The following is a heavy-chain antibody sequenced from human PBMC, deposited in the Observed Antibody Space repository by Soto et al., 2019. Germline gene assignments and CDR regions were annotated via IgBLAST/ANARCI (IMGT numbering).Heavy chain of an antibody. CDR2: ISYGGST. CDR1: GGSINSGGYC. D-gene: IGHD5-18*01. CDR3: SRGILV. V-gene: IGHV4-31*01. J-gene: IGHJ4*02. Sequence: QVQLQESGPGLVKPSQTLSLTCTVSGGSINSGGYCWSWIRQHPGKGLDWIGCISYGGSTSYNPXLXGXXTISVDTSKNQVSLKLSSVTAADTAVYYCSRGILVWGQGTLITVSS.